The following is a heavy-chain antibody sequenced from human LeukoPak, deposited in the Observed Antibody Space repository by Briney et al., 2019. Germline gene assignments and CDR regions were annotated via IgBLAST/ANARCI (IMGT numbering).Heavy chain of an antibody. D-gene: IGHD6-19*01. CDR1: GYSFTSYW. CDR3: ARASRGIGWYLIYYFDY. Sequence: GEPLKISCKGFGYSFTSYWIGRVRQMPGKGVEGMGIIYPGDSDTRYSPAFQGQGTTSAGQSISTAYLQWSSLKASATAMYYCARASRGIGWYLIYYFDYWGQGTLVTVSS. V-gene: IGHV5-51*06. CDR2: IYPGDSDT. J-gene: IGHJ4*02.